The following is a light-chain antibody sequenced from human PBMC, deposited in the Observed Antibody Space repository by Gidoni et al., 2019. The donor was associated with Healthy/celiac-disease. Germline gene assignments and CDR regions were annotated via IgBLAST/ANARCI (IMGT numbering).Light chain of an antibody. CDR3: QQYNSYPVT. V-gene: IGKV1-5*03. Sequence: DIHLTQSPSTLSASVGDRVTITCRASQSSSSWLAWYQQKPGKAPKLLIYKASSLESGVPSRFSGSGSGTEFTLTISSLQPDDFATYYCQQYNSYPVTFGQGTKLEIK. J-gene: IGKJ2*01. CDR1: QSSSSW. CDR2: KAS.